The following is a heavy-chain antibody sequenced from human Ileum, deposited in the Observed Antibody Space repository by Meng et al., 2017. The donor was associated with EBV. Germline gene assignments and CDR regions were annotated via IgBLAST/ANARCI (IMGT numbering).Heavy chain of an antibody. CDR2: SNYAGST. D-gene: IGHD6-19*01. V-gene: IGHV4-34*01. J-gene: IGHJ4*02. Sequence: QGGAGLVNASETPSLTCAVYGGYFSGYYWTWIRQAPGRGLEWIGESNYAGSTNYNPSLKSRVTISVDTSKKQFSLNLTSVTAADTAVYYCARVMRRVNYNSGWYAKFWGQGNLVTVSS. CDR3: ARVMRRVNYNSGWYAKF. CDR1: GGYFSGYY.